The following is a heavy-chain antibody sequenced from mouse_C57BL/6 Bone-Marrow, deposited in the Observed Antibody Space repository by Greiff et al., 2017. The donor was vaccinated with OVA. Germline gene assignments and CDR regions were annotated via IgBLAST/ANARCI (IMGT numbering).Heavy chain of an antibody. CDR3: TGYYRYAMDY. D-gene: IGHD2-1*01. J-gene: IGHJ4*01. CDR2: IRLKSDNYAT. CDR1: GFTFSNYW. Sequence: EVQGVESGGGLVQPGGSMKLSCVASGFTFSNYWMNWVRQSPEKGLEWVAQIRLKSDNYATHYAESVKGRFTISRDDSKSSVYLQMNNLRAEDTGIYYCTGYYRYAMDYWGQGTSVTVSS. V-gene: IGHV6-3*01.